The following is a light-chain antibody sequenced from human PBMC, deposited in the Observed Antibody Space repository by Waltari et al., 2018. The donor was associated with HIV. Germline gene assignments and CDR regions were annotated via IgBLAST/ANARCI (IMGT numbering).Light chain of an antibody. V-gene: IGLV2-23*02. CDR1: SSDVGSYNL. J-gene: IGLJ3*02. CDR2: EVN. Sequence: SALTQPASVSGSPGQSITISCTGTSSDVGSYNLVSWYQQHPGKAPKVIIFEVNKRSSVAPYRFSGSKFGNTASLTISGLQPEDEADYYCCSYGDSGTPYWVFGGGTKLTVL. CDR3: CSYGDSGTPYWV.